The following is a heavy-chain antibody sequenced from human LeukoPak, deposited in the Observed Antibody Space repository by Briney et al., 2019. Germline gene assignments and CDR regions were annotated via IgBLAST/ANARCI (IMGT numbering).Heavy chain of an antibody. CDR2: INPNSGGT. J-gene: IGHJ6*02. CDR1: GYIFTGYY. D-gene: IGHD2-2*01. CDR3: ARDSIVVVPAAMSFYYYYGMDV. V-gene: IGHV1-2*06. Sequence: ASVKVSCKASGYIFTGYYMHWVRQTPGQGLEWMGRINPNSGGTNYAQKFQGRVTMTRDTSISTAYMELSRLRSDDTAVYYCARDSIVVVPAAMSFYYYYGMDVWGQGTTVTVSS.